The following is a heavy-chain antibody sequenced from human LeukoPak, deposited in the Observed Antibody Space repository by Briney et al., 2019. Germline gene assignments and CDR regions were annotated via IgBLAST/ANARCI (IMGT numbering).Heavy chain of an antibody. CDR2: TFYRSKWYI. V-gene: IGHV6-1*01. D-gene: IGHD5-12*01. CDR1: GDSVSSNSVA. Sequence: SQILSLTCAISGDSVSSNSVAWSWIRQSPSRGLEWLGRTFYRSKWYIDYAESVKSRISINPDTSKNQFSLQLNSVTPEDTAVYYCARVGGSYSYGMDVWGQGTTVTVSS. J-gene: IGHJ6*02. CDR3: ARVGGSYSYGMDV.